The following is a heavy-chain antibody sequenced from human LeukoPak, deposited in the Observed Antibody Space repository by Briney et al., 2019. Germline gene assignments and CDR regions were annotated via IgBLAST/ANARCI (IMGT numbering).Heavy chain of an antibody. J-gene: IGHJ4*02. D-gene: IGHD3-22*01. CDR2: IYHSGST. CDR3: ARVAWFQPPYFDY. Sequence: SETLSLTCTVSGYSMSSGYYWGWIRQPPGKGLEWIGSIYHSGSTYYNPSLKSRVTISVDTSKNQFSLKLSSVTAADTAVYYCARVAWFQPPYFDYWGQGTLVTVSS. CDR1: GYSMSSGYY. V-gene: IGHV4-38-2*02.